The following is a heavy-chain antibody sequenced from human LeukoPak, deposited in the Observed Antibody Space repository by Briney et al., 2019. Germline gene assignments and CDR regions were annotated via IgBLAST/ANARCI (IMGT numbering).Heavy chain of an antibody. J-gene: IGHJ4*02. CDR3: ARDSDWILFDY. D-gene: IGHD2-2*03. V-gene: IGHV3-74*01. Sequence: GGSLRLSCAASGFTFNTYWMHWVRQAPGKGLVWVARVNREGTTTSYADSVKGRFIISRDNSKNTLYLQMNNLRAEDTAVYYCARDSDWILFDYWGQGTPVTVSS. CDR1: GFTFNTYW. CDR2: VNREGTTT.